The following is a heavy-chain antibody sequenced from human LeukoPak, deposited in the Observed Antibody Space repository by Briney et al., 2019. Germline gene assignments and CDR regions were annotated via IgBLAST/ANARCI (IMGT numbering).Heavy chain of an antibody. V-gene: IGHV4-59*12. D-gene: IGHD2-2*01. CDR2: IYYSGST. CDR1: GGSISSYY. J-gene: IGHJ6*04. Sequence: SETLSLTCTVSGGSISSYYWSWIRQPPGKGLEWIGYIYYSGSTNYNPSLKSRVTMSVDTSKNQFSLKLSSVTAADTAVYYCASARTTAFMDVWGKGTTVTVSS. CDR3: ASARTTAFMDV.